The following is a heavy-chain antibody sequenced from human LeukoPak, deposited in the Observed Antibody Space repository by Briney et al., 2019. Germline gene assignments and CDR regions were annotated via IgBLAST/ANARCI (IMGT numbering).Heavy chain of an antibody. CDR1: GGSISSYY. V-gene: IGHV4-4*09. J-gene: IGHJ6*03. Sequence: PSETLSLTCTVSGGSISSYYWSWIRQPPGKGLEWIGYIYTSGSTNYNPSLKSRVTISVDTSKNQFSLKLSSVTAADTAVYYCARGDYYYMDVWGKGTTVTVSS. CDR2: IYTSGST. CDR3: ARGDYYYMDV.